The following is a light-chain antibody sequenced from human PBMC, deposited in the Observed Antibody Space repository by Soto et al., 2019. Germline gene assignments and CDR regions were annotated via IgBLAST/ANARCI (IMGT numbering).Light chain of an antibody. J-gene: IGKJ1*01. V-gene: IGKV3-20*01. CDR3: QQYGSLSWA. CDR1: QYVGSDF. CDR2: GAS. Sequence: EIVLTQSPGTLSLSPGERATLSCRDSQYVGSDFLAWYQQRPGQPPRILIFGASGRATGIPDRFSGSGSGTAFTLTISRLEPEDVGMYYCQQYGSLSWAFGQGTRVEIK.